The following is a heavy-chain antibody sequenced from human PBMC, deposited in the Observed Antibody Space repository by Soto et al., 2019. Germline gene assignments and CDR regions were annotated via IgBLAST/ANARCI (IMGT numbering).Heavy chain of an antibody. V-gene: IGHV6-1*01. Sequence: SQTLSLTCAISGDSVSSNSAAWNWIRQSPSRGLEWLGRTSYRSKWDHDYAVSVKSRININADTSKNQFALQLNSVTPEDTAVYYCARPGGYSYGYPFRRDNYYYYGMDVWGQGTTVTVSS. CDR3: ARPGGYSYGYPFRRDNYYYYGMDV. CDR1: GDSVSSNSAA. CDR2: TSYRSKWDH. J-gene: IGHJ6*02. D-gene: IGHD5-18*01.